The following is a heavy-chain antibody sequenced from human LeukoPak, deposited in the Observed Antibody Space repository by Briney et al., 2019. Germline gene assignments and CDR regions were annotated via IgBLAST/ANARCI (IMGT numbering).Heavy chain of an antibody. Sequence: PGGSLRLSCVASGFTFSNYWMHWVRQIPGKGLEWVSAISGSGGSTYYADSVKGRFTISRDNSKNTLYLQMNSLRAEDTAVYYCAKNLPRYSSSWYERGAHYFDYWGQGTLVTVSS. CDR3: AKNLPRYSSSWYERGAHYFDY. D-gene: IGHD6-13*01. J-gene: IGHJ4*02. V-gene: IGHV3-23*01. CDR1: GFTFSNYW. CDR2: ISGSGGST.